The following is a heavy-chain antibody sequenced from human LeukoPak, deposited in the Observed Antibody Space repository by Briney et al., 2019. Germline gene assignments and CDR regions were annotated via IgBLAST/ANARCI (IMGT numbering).Heavy chain of an antibody. CDR2: ISSSSSYI. CDR3: VTDEIYYGMDV. D-gene: IGHD5-24*01. CDR1: GFTFSSYS. J-gene: IGHJ6*04. Sequence: GGSLRLSCAASGFTFSSYSMNWVRQAPGKGLEWVSSISSSSSYIYYADSVRGRFTISRDNAKNSLYLQMNSLRAEDTAVYYCVTDEIYYGMDVWGKGTTVTVSS. V-gene: IGHV3-21*01.